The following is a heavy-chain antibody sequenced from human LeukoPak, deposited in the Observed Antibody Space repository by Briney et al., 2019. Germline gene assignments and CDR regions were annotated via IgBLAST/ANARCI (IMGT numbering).Heavy chain of an antibody. CDR1: GYTFTSYG. Sequence: GASVKVSCKASGYTFTSYGISWVRQAPGQGLEWMGWISAYNGSTNYAQKLQGRVTMTTDTSTSTAYMELRSLRSDDTAVYYCARMVWFGELLPYYFDYWGQGTLVTVSS. J-gene: IGHJ4*02. V-gene: IGHV1-18*01. CDR3: ARMVWFGELLPYYFDY. D-gene: IGHD3-10*01. CDR2: ISAYNGST.